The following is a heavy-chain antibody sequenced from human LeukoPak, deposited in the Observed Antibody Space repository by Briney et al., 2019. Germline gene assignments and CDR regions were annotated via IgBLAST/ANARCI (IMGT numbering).Heavy chain of an antibody. D-gene: IGHD6-19*01. CDR3: ARDGGSGWSFGY. V-gene: IGHV3-48*03. Sequence: GGSLRLSCAASGFTFSSYEMNWVRQAPGKGLEWVSYISSSGSTIYYADSVKGRFTISRDNAKNSLYLQMNSLRAEDTAVYYCARDGGSGWSFGYWGQGTLVTVSS. CDR2: ISSSGSTI. J-gene: IGHJ4*02. CDR1: GFTFSSYE.